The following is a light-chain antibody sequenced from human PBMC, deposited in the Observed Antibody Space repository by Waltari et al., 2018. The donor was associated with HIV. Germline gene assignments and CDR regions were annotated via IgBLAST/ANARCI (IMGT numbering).Light chain of an antibody. J-gene: IGLJ3*02. CDR2: SDN. Sequence: QSVLTQPPAASGTPGQRVSISCSGSNSNTGSNSVSWYQHLPGTAPKLLIYSDNQRPSGVPKRFSGSKSDTSASLAISGLQSQDEADYYCASWDGSLIGVVFGGGTKLTVL. CDR1: NSNTGSNS. CDR3: ASWDGSLIGVV. V-gene: IGLV1-44*01.